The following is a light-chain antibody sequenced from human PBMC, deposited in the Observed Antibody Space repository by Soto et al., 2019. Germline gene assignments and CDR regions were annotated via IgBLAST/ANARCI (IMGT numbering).Light chain of an antibody. CDR2: GAS. CDR3: QQYGSSPPWT. J-gene: IGKJ1*01. Sequence: EIVLTQSPGTLSLSPGERATLSCRASESVSSSYLAWYQQKPGQAPSLLIFGASSRATGTPDRFSGSGSGTDFTLTISRLEPEDFALYYCQQYGSSPPWTFGQGTEVEIK. CDR1: ESVSSSY. V-gene: IGKV3-20*01.